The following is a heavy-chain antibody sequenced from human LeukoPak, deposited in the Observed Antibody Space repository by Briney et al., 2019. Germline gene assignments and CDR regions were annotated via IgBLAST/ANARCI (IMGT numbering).Heavy chain of an antibody. CDR2: ISGSGGST. CDR3: AKDERVTTLSWLDP. J-gene: IGHJ5*02. V-gene: IGHV3-23*01. D-gene: IGHD4-17*01. CDR1: GFTFSSYA. Sequence: GGSLRLSCAASGFTFSSYAMSWVRQSPGKGLEWVSAISGSGGSTYYADSVKGRFTISRDNSKNTLYLQMNSLRAEDTAVYYCAKDERVTTLSWLDPWGQGTLVAVSS.